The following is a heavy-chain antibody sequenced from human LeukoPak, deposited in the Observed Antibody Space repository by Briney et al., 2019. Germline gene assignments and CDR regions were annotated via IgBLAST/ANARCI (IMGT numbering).Heavy chain of an antibody. V-gene: IGHV4-34*01. J-gene: IGHJ4*02. D-gene: IGHD3-22*01. CDR2: INHSGST. Sequence: SETLSLTCAVYGGSFSGYYWSWLRQPPGKGLEWIGEINHSGSTNYNPSLKSRVTISVDTSKNQFSLKLSSVTVADTAVYDCARAPNYQDSSGYWRLIYYFDYWGQGTLVSVSS. CDR1: GGSFSGYY. CDR3: ARAPNYQDSSGYWRLIYYFDY.